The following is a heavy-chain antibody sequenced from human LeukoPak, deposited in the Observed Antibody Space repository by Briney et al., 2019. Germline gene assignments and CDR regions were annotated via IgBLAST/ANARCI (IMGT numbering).Heavy chain of an antibody. V-gene: IGHV3-48*01. CDR1: GFTFSSYS. CDR2: ISSSSSTI. D-gene: IGHD6-19*01. CDR3: ARDLVAVAPV. Sequence: GRSLRLSCAASGFTFSSYSMNWVRQAPGKGLEWVSYISSSSSTIYYADSVKGRFTISRDNAKNSLYLQMNSLRAEDTAVYYCARDLVAVAPVWGQGTTVTVSS. J-gene: IGHJ6*02.